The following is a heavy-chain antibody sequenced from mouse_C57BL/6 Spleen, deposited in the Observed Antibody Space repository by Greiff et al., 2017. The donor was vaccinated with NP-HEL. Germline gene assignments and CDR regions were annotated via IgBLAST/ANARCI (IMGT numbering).Heavy chain of an antibody. J-gene: IGHJ3*01. V-gene: IGHV1-82*01. CDR2: IYPGDGDT. Sequence: VKVVESGPELVKPGASVKISCKASGYAFSSSWMNWVKQRPGKGLEWIGRIYPGDGDTNYNGKFKGKATLTADKSSSTAYMQLSSLTSEDSAVYFCARLWEGFAYWGQGTLVTVSA. D-gene: IGHD1-1*02. CDR3: ARLWEGFAY. CDR1: GYAFSSSW.